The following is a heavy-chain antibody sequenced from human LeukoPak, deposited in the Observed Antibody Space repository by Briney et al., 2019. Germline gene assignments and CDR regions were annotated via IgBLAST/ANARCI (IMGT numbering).Heavy chain of an antibody. D-gene: IGHD3-9*01. J-gene: IGHJ5*02. CDR2: IKQDGSEK. CDR3: ARAPPKGLRYTGWFDP. Sequence: GGSLRLSCAASGFTFSSYWMSWVRQAPGKGLEWVANIKQDGSEKYYVDSVKGRFTISRDNSKNTLYLQMNSLRAEDTAVYYCARAPPKGLRYTGWFDPWGQGTLVTVSS. CDR1: GFTFSSYW. V-gene: IGHV3-7*03.